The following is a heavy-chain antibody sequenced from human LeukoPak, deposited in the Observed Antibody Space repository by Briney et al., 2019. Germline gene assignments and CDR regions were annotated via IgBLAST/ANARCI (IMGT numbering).Heavy chain of an antibody. CDR3: VRRIQLGYCSGGSCYDYYYMDV. V-gene: IGHV4-39*01. CDR2: IYYSGST. Sequence: SETLSLTCTVTGGSISSSSYYWGWIRQPPGKGLEWIGSIYYSGSTYYNPSLKSRVTISVDTSKNQFSLKLSSVTAADTAVYYCVRRIQLGYCSGGSCYDYYYMDVWGKGTTVTVSS. CDR1: GGSISSSSYY. D-gene: IGHD2-15*01. J-gene: IGHJ6*03.